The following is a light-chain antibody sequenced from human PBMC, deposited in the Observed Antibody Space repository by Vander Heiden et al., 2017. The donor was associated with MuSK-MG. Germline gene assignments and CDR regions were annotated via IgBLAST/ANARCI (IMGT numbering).Light chain of an antibody. CDR2: DVS. CDR1: SSDIGGYNY. J-gene: IGLJ2*01. CDR3: CSYTSSSTLEGVV. Sequence: QSALTQPASVSGSPGQSLTISCTGTSSDIGGYNYVSWYQQEPGKAPKVMIYDVSKRPSGVSNRFSGSKSGNTASLTISGLQAEDEADYYCCSYTSSSTLEGVVFGGGTKLTVL. V-gene: IGLV2-14*01.